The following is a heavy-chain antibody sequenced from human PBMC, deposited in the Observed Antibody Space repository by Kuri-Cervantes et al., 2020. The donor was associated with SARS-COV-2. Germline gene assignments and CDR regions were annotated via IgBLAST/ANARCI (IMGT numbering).Heavy chain of an antibody. CDR3: AVYSSSPYYYMDV. J-gene: IGHJ6*03. CDR2: IYHSGST. CDR1: GYSISSGYY. V-gene: IGHV4-38-2*02. D-gene: IGHD6-13*01. Sequence: SETLSLTCTVSGYSISSGYYWGWIRQPPGKGLEWIGSIYHSGSTYYNPSLKSRVTISVGTSKNQFSLKLSSVTAADTAVYYCAVYSSSPYYYMDVWGKGTTVTVSS.